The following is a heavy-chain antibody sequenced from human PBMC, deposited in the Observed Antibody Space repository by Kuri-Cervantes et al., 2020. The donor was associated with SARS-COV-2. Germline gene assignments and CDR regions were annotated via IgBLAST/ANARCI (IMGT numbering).Heavy chain of an antibody. Sequence: SETLSLTCTVSGDFISNYFWTWIRQPPGKGLEWIGYFSYGASTDYNPSLKSRVTISVDTSKNQFSLKLSSVTAADTAVYYCARETVAGTGDWFDPWGQGTLVTVSS. D-gene: IGHD6-19*01. CDR2: FSYGAST. CDR3: ARETVAGTGDWFDP. V-gene: IGHV4-4*08. CDR1: GDFISNYF. J-gene: IGHJ5*02.